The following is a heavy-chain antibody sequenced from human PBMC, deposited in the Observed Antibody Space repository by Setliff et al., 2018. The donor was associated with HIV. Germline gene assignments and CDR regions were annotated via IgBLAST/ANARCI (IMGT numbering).Heavy chain of an antibody. D-gene: IGHD3-10*01. V-gene: IGHV4-34*01. Sequence: SETLSLPCAVYGRSLSGYHWSWIRQPPGKGLEWIGESNHSGSTNYTPSLKSRVTISVDTSKNQFPLKLSSVTAADTAVYYCARPYGSGTKKYRWWYFDYWGQGTLVTVSS. CDR1: GRSLSGYH. CDR2: SNHSGST. J-gene: IGHJ4*02. CDR3: ARPYGSGTKKYRWWYFDY.